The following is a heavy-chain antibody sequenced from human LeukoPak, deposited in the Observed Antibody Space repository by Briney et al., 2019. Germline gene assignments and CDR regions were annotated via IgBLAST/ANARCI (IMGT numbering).Heavy chain of an antibody. Sequence: PGGSLRLSCVASGFTFRNCGMTWVRQAPGKGLEWVSTNSGSDDGTYYADSVRGRFTISRDNSKNTLYLQMKALRDEDTATYYCAKRGPIYSSTPGNYFDYWGQGTLVTVSS. CDR3: AKRGPIYSSTPGNYFDY. CDR2: NSGSDDGT. J-gene: IGHJ4*02. D-gene: IGHD3-10*01. V-gene: IGHV3-23*01. CDR1: GFTFRNCG.